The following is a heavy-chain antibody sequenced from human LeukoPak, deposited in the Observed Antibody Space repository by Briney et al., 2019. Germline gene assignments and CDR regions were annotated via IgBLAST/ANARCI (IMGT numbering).Heavy chain of an antibody. CDR3: ARGGITIFGVVKY. CDR2: IYYTGST. J-gene: IGHJ4*02. V-gene: IGHV4-59*02. CDR1: GGSVSDYY. D-gene: IGHD3-3*01. Sequence: PSETLSLTCTISGGSVSDYYWSWIRQSPGKGLEWIGYIYYTGSTNYNPSLKSRVTMSVDTSKNQFSLKLSSVTAADTAVYYCARGGITIFGVVKYWGQGTLVTVSS.